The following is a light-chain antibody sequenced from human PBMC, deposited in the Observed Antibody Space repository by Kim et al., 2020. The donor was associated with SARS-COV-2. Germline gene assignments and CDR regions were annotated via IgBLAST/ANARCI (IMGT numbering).Light chain of an antibody. V-gene: IGLV6-57*01. CDR1: SGSIATNY. J-gene: IGLJ3*02. CDR2: EDN. Sequence: GKTVNISCTRSSGSIATNYVQWYQQRPGSSPTTVISEDNQRPSGVPDRFSGSIDSSSNSASLTISGLKTEDEADYYCQSYDSSTWVFGGGTQLTVL. CDR3: QSYDSSTWV.